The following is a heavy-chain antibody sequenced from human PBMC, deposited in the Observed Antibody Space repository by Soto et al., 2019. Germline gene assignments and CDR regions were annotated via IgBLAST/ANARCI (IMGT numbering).Heavy chain of an antibody. J-gene: IGHJ5*02. D-gene: IGHD6-19*01. Sequence: QVLLEQSGPGLVKPSQTLSLTCGISGDRVSTNSAAWNWVRQSPSRGLEWLGRTYYNSTWYYDYASTVKSRITITPDTSRNQFSLQLESVTPEDTAVYYCTRTWGSGWYPDHWGQGTLVTVSS. CDR1: GDRVSTNSAA. CDR3: TRTWGSGWYPDH. CDR2: TYYNSTWYY. V-gene: IGHV6-1*01.